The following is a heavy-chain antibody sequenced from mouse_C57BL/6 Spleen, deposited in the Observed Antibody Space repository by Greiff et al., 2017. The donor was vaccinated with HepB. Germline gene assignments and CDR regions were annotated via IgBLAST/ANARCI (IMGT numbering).Heavy chain of an antibody. CDR1: GFTFSDYY. Sequence: EVMLVESEGGLVQPGSSMKLSCTASGFTFSDYYMAWVRQVPEKGLEWVANINYDGSSTYYLDSLKSRFIISRDNAKNILYLQMSSLKSEETATYYCARDEGNWDFDYWGQGTTLTVSS. CDR2: INYDGSST. V-gene: IGHV5-16*01. J-gene: IGHJ2*01. D-gene: IGHD4-1*01. CDR3: ARDEGNWDFDY.